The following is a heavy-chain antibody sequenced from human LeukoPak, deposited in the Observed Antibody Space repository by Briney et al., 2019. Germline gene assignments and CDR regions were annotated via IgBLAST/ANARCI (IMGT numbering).Heavy chain of an antibody. CDR1: GGSFSGYY. Sequence: PSETLSLTCAVYGGSFSGYYWSWIRQPPGKGLEWIGEINHSGSTNYNPSLKSRVTISVDTSKNQFSLKLSSVTAADTAVYYCARGCIAAACIQAPTCSNDEGGDYWGQGTLVTVSS. D-gene: IGHD6-13*01. J-gene: IGHJ4*02. CDR2: INHSGST. CDR3: ARGCIAAACIQAPTCSNDEGGDY. V-gene: IGHV4-34*01.